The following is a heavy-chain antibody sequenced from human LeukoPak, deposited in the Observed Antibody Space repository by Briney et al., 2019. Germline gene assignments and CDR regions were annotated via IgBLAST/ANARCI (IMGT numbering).Heavy chain of an antibody. V-gene: IGHV4-59*01. CDR3: ARGLDRIDY. J-gene: IGHJ4*02. Sequence: LETLSLTCTVSGGSISSYYRSWIRQPPGKGLEWIGYIYYSGSTNYNPSLKSRVTISVDTSKNQFSLKLSSVTAADTAIYYCARGLDRIDYWGQGTLVTVSS. D-gene: IGHD3-16*01. CDR1: GGSISSYY. CDR2: IYYSGST.